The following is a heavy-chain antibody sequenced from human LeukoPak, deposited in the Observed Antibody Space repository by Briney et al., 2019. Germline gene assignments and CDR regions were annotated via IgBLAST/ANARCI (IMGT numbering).Heavy chain of an antibody. CDR2: IYYSGNT. CDR3: ARQTGSGLFTLP. V-gene: IGHV4-39*01. J-gene: IGHJ4*02. CDR1: GDSISSSNSY. Sequence: SETLSLTCTVSGDSISSSNSYWGWIRQPPGKGLEWIGSIYYSGNTYYIASLKSRVTISIDTSKNQFSLKLTSVTAADTAVYYCARQTGSGLFTLPGGQGTLVTVSS. D-gene: IGHD3/OR15-3a*01.